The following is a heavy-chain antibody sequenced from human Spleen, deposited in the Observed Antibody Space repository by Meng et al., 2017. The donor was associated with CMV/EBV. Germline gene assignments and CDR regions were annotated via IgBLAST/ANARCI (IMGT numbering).Heavy chain of an antibody. CDR2: MNWQGGNI. V-gene: IGHV3-20*04. CDR3: ARDDDDFWSGYYYYGMDV. CDR1: GFTFGDYA. Sequence: GGSLRLSCAASGFTFGDYAMSWARQFPGKGLEWVAGMNWQGGNIDYADSVKGRFTISRDNAKNSLYLEMKNLRAEDTALYYCARDDDDFWSGYYYYGMDVWGQGTTVTVSS. J-gene: IGHJ6*02. D-gene: IGHD3-3*01.